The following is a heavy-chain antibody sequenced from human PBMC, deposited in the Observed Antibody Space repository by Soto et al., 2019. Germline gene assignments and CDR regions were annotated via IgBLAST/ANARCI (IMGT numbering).Heavy chain of an antibody. CDR1: GGSISSGGYY. V-gene: IGHV4-39*01. CDR3: ATSNWFDP. J-gene: IGHJ5*02. Sequence: QLQLQESGPGLVKPSETLSLTCTVSGGSISSGGYYWGWIRQPPGKGLEWIGTIYYSGSTYYNPSPKSRVTISVDTTKNQFSLKLSSVTAADTAVYYCATSNWFDPWGQGTLVTVSS. CDR2: IYYSGST.